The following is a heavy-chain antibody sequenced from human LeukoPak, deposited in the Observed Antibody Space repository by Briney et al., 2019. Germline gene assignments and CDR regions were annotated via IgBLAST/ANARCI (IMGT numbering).Heavy chain of an antibody. CDR2: IKQDGSEK. V-gene: IGHV3-7*01. CDR1: GFTLSSYW. CDR3: ARDPQLYFDY. Sequence: GGSLTLSCAASGFTLSSYWMSWVRQAPGKGREWVANIKQDGSEKYYVDSVKGRFTISRDNAKNSLYLQMNSLRAEDTAVYYCARDPQLYFDYWGQGTLVTVSS. J-gene: IGHJ4*02. D-gene: IGHD6-13*01.